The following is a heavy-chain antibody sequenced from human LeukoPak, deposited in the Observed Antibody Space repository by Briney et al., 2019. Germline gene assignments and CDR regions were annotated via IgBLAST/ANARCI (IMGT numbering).Heavy chain of an antibody. CDR2: ISGSGGST. J-gene: IGHJ4*02. Sequence: PGGSLRLSCAASGFTFSSYAMSWVRQAPGKGLEWVSAISGSGGSTYYADSVKGRFTISRDNSKNTLYLQMNSLRAEDTAVYYCAKCSSSKYYDILTGYYNYFDYWGQGTLVTVSS. CDR3: AKCSSSKYYDILTGYYNYFDY. CDR1: GFTFSSYA. V-gene: IGHV3-23*01. D-gene: IGHD3-9*01.